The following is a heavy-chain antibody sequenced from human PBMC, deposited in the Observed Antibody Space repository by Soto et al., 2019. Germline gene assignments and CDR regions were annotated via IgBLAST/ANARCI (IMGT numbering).Heavy chain of an antibody. CDR2: ISWNSGSI. Sequence: GGSLRLSCAASGFTFDDYAMHWVRQAPGKGLEWVSGISWNSGSIGYADSVKGRFTISRDNAKNSLYLQMNSLRAEDTALYYCAKARAWLVPDAFDIWGQGTMVTVSS. CDR3: AKARAWLVPDAFDI. CDR1: GFTFDDYA. D-gene: IGHD6-19*01. J-gene: IGHJ3*02. V-gene: IGHV3-9*01.